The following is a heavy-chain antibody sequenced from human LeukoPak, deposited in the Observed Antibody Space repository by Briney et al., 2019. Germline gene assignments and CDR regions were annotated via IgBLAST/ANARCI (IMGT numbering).Heavy chain of an antibody. D-gene: IGHD2-2*01. V-gene: IGHV1-2*02. CDR2: INPNSGGT. CDR3: AGSISSDIVVVPAATGTSGY. J-gene: IGHJ4*02. Sequence: ASVKVSCKASGYTFTGYYMHWVRQAPGQGLEWMGWINPNSGGTNYAQKLQGRVTMTRDTSISTAYMELSRLRSDDTAVYYCAGSISSDIVVVPAATGTSGYWGQGTLVTVSS. CDR1: GYTFTGYY.